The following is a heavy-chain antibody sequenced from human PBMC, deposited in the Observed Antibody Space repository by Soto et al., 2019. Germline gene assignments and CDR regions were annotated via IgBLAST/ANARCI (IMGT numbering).Heavy chain of an antibody. J-gene: IGHJ6*03. D-gene: IGHD3-3*01. Sequence: ASVKVSCKASGYTFTSYYMHWVRQATGQGLEWMGWMNPNSGNTGYAQKFQGRVTMTRNTSISTAYMELSSLRSEDTAVYYCARGTGYDFWSGYPHHYYYYYMDVWGKGTTVTVSS. V-gene: IGHV1-8*02. CDR1: GYTFTSYY. CDR3: ARGTGYDFWSGYPHHYYYYYMDV. CDR2: MNPNSGNT.